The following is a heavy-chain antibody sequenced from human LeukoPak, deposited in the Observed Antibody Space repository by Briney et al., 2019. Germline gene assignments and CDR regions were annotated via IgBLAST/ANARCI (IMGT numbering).Heavy chain of an antibody. CDR2: IYYSGST. V-gene: IGHV4-59*01. CDR1: GGSISSYY. J-gene: IGHJ4*02. Sequence: PSETLPLTCTVSGGSISSYYWSWIRQPPGKGLEWIGYIYYSGSTNYNPSLKSRVTISVDTSKNQFSLKLSSVTAADTAVYYCARGGGQYDYVWGSYRREQHHYFDYWGQGTLVTVSS. D-gene: IGHD3-16*02. CDR3: ARGGGQYDYVWGSYRREQHHYFDY.